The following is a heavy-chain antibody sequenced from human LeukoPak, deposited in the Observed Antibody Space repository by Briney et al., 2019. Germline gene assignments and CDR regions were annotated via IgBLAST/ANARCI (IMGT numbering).Heavy chain of an antibody. CDR1: GDSITSGSYY. CDR3: ARAPGAFDI. V-gene: IGHV4-31*03. J-gene: IGHJ3*02. Sequence: PSQTLSLTCTVSGDSITSGSYYWAWIRQHPGKGLEWIGYIYYTGGTHYNPSLKSRLTFSVDTSENHFSLKFSSVTAADTAIYFCARAPGAFDIWGQGTMVTVSS. CDR2: IYYTGGT.